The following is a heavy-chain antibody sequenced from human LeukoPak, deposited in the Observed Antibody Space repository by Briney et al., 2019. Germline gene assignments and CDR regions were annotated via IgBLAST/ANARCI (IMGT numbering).Heavy chain of an antibody. CDR2: ISGSGGST. J-gene: IGHJ6*02. V-gene: IGHV3-23*01. CDR1: GFTFSSYA. Sequence: GGSLRLSCAASGFTFSSYAMSWVRQAPGKGLEWVSAISGSGGSTYYADSVKGRFTISRDNAKNSLYLQMNSLRAEDTALYHCARLGAMVRGVINYYYYGMDVWGQGTTVTVSS. D-gene: IGHD3-10*01. CDR3: ARLGAMVRGVINYYYYGMDV.